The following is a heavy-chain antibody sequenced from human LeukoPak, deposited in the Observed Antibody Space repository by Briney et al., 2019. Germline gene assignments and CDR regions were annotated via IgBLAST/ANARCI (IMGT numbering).Heavy chain of an antibody. Sequence: SETLSLTCTVSGGSISSYYWSWIRQPPGKGLEWIGYIYYSGTTNYNPSYKSRVTISVDTSKNQLSLKLSSVTSADTAMYYCATYISLGVFDYWGQGTLVTVSS. D-gene: IGHD3-9*01. CDR3: ATYISLGVFDY. V-gene: IGHV4-59*01. CDR2: IYYSGTT. J-gene: IGHJ4*02. CDR1: GGSISSYY.